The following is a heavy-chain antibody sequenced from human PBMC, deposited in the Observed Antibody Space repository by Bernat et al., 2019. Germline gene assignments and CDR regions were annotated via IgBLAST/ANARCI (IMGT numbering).Heavy chain of an antibody. CDR2: ITSSGITT. CDR1: GFTFSSYA. J-gene: IGHJ4*02. CDR3: ASRGPVRQFDY. Sequence: EMQLLESGGGLVQPGGSLRLSCAASGFTFSSYAMSWVRQAPGKGLEWVSGITSSGITTSYADSVKGRFTISRDNSNNTLYLQMNSLRAEDTAVYYCASRGPVRQFDYWGQGTVVTVSS. V-gene: IGHV3-23*01. D-gene: IGHD3-10*01.